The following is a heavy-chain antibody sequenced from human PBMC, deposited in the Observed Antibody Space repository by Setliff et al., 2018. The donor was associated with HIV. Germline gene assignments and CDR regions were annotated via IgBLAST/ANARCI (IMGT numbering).Heavy chain of an antibody. CDR3: ARDRLSAFDP. Sequence: PSETLSLTCAVYGGSFSGYYWSWIRQPPGKGLEWIGEINHSGSTNYNPSLKSRVTISVDRSKNQFSLKLSSVTAADAAVYYCARDRLSAFDPWGQGTLVTVSS. V-gene: IGHV4-34*01. D-gene: IGHD3-16*01. CDR2: INHSGST. J-gene: IGHJ5*02. CDR1: GGSFSGYY.